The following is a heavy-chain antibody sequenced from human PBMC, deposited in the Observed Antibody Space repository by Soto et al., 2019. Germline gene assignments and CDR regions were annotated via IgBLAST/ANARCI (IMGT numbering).Heavy chain of an antibody. CDR1: GFTFSSYG. V-gene: IGHV3-33*01. J-gene: IGHJ4*02. CDR3: ARPYSSGWYGVDY. D-gene: IGHD6-19*01. CDR2: IWYDGSNK. Sequence: PGGSLRLSCAASGFTFSSYGMHWVRQAPGKGLEWVAVIWYDGSNKYYADSVKGRFTISRDNSKNTLYLQMNSLRAEDTAVYYFARPYSSGWYGVDYWGQGTLVTVSS.